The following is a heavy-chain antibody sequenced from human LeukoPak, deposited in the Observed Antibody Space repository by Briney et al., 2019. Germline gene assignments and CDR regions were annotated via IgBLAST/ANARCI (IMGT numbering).Heavy chain of an antibody. CDR1: GYTFTGYY. Sequence: GPVKVSCKASGYTFTGYYMHWVRQAPGQGLEWMGWINPNSGDTNYAQKFQGRVTMTRDTSISTAYMELSRLRSDDTAMYYCARDLVHAFDIWGQGTMVTVSS. CDR3: ARDLVHAFDI. J-gene: IGHJ3*02. CDR2: INPNSGDT. V-gene: IGHV1-2*02.